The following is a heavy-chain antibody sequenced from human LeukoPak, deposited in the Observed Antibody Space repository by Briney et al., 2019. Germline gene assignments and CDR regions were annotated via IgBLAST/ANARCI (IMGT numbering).Heavy chain of an antibody. Sequence: PGGSLRLSCAASGFTFSTYDMHWVRQAPGKGLDWVSGISWNSDIIAYADSVKGRFTISRDNAKNSLYLQMNSLRPEDTALYYCAKGGYSYGRYYFDYWGQGTLVTVSS. V-gene: IGHV3-9*01. CDR2: ISWNSDII. CDR1: GFTFSTYD. J-gene: IGHJ4*02. D-gene: IGHD5-18*01. CDR3: AKGGYSYGRYYFDY.